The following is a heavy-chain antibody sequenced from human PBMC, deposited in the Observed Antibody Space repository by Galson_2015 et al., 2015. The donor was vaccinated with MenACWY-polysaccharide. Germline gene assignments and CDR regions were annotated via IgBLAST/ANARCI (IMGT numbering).Heavy chain of an antibody. Sequence: SVKVSCKASGDTFSNYAISWVRQAPGQGLEWMGRIIPFLGIAKYAQKFQDRVTITADKSTSTVYMELSSLRSEDTAVYYCARVFCSGSSCYFDPWGQGTQVIVSS. CDR2: IIPFLGIA. J-gene: IGHJ5*02. V-gene: IGHV1-69*04. CDR3: ARVFCSGSSCYFDP. CDR1: GDTFSNYA. D-gene: IGHD2-15*01.